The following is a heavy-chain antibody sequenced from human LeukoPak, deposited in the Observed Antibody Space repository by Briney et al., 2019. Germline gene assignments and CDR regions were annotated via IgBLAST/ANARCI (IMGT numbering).Heavy chain of an antibody. CDR3: ARGAHGAPDC. J-gene: IGHJ4*02. CDR2: IYSGGST. Sequence: GGSLRLSCAASGFTFSSYAMSWVRQAPGKGLEWVSVIYSGGSTYYADSVKGRFTISRDNSKNTLYLQMNSLRAEDTAVYYCARGAHGAPDCWGQGTLVTVSS. D-gene: IGHD3-10*01. CDR1: GFTFSSYA. V-gene: IGHV3-66*02.